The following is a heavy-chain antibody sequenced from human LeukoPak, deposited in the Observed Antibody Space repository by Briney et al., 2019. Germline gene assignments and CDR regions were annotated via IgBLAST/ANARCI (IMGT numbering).Heavy chain of an antibody. J-gene: IGHJ6*03. V-gene: IGHV4-39*01. Sequence: PSETLSLTCTVSGGSISSSSYYWGWIRQPPGKGLEWIGSIYYSGSTYYNPSLKSRVTISVDTSKNQFSLKPSSVTAADTAVYYCARQALRFLEWLAYYYYYMDVWGKGTTVTVSS. D-gene: IGHD3-3*01. CDR3: ARQALRFLEWLAYYYYYMDV. CDR2: IYYSGST. CDR1: GGSISSSSYY.